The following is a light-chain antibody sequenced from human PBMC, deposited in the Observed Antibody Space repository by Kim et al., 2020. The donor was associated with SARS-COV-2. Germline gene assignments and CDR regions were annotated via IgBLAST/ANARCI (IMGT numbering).Light chain of an antibody. V-gene: IGLV1-44*01. Sequence: GRMVTVSCAGSSYNSESTTVSWYQQVPGTAPKLLIYSNNRRPSGVPDRFAGSKSGTSASLAISGLQSEDEADYYCAACDDSLSGRVFGGGTKLTVL. J-gene: IGLJ3*02. CDR1: SYNSESTT. CDR2: SNN. CDR3: AACDDSLSGRV.